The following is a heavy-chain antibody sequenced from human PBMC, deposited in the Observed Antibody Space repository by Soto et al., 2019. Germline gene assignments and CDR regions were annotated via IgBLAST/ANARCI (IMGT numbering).Heavy chain of an antibody. CDR3: ASNTIFGVVTPRSHFDY. CDR2: ISYDGSNK. V-gene: IGHV3-30-3*01. Sequence: LRLSCAASGFTFSSYAMHWVRQAPGKGLEWVAVISYDGSNKYYADSVKGRFTISRDNSKNTLYLQMNSLRAEDTAVYYCASNTIFGVVTPRSHFDYWGQGTLVTVSS. D-gene: IGHD3-3*01. J-gene: IGHJ4*02. CDR1: GFTFSSYA.